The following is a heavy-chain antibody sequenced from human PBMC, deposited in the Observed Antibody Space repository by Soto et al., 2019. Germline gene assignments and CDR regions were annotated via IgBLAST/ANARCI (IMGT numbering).Heavy chain of an antibody. V-gene: IGHV1-18*01. D-gene: IGHD6-13*01. CDR1: GYTFRNFG. J-gene: IGHJ4*02. CDR2: ISAYNANA. Sequence: QIQLLQSGAEAKKPGASVKVTCKASGYTFRNFGITWVRQAPGQGLEWMGWISAYNANANYAQKFQGRLTMTADTSTSTAYMELRSLRSDDTAVYYCARDNSDFDYWGQGTLVTVSS. CDR3: ARDNSDFDY.